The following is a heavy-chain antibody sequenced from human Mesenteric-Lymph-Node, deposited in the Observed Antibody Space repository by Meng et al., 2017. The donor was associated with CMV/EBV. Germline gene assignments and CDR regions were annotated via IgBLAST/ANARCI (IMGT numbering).Heavy chain of an antibody. CDR1: GFTFSDFH. J-gene: IGHJ4*02. D-gene: IGHD6-19*01. V-gene: IGHV3-69-1*01. CDR3: ARRWAVAGLDY. Sequence: GESLKISCTTSGFTFSDFHMSWVRQAPGQGLEWLSYITDTYTVSYAPSLRGRFTISRDNARNSVYLQLDSLRVEDTAVYYCARRWAVAGLDYWGQGTLVTVSS. CDR2: ITDTYTV.